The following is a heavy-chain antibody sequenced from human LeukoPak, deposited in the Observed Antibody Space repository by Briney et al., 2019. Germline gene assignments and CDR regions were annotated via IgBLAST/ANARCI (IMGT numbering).Heavy chain of an antibody. CDR1: GVSISTYY. CDR2: IYISGST. CDR3: ARDYRLTQIQY. V-gene: IGHV4-4*07. D-gene: IGHD1-26*01. Sequence: SETLSLTCTVSGVSISTYYWSWIRQPPGKGLEWIGRIYISGSTNYNPSLKSRVTISVDTSKNQFSLRLSSVTAADTAVYYCARDYRLTQIQYWGQGTLVTVSS. J-gene: IGHJ1*01.